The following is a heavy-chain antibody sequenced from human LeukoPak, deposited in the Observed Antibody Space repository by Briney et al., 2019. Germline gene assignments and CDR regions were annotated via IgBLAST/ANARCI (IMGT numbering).Heavy chain of an antibody. Sequence: GGSLRLSCAASGFTFDDYAMHWVRQAPGKGLEWVSGISWNNGSIGYADSVKGRFTISRDYAKNSLYLQMNSLRAEDTALYYCAKDLSTFGVVTTPDYWGQGTLVTVSS. D-gene: IGHD3-3*01. CDR2: ISWNNGSI. J-gene: IGHJ4*02. CDR1: GFTFDDYA. V-gene: IGHV3-9*01. CDR3: AKDLSTFGVVTTPDY.